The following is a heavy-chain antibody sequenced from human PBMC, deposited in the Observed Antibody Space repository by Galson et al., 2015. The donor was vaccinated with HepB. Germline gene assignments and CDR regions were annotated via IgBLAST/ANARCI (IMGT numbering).Heavy chain of an antibody. D-gene: IGHD3-3*01. V-gene: IGHV3-23*01. CDR2: INGRGSTR. Sequence: SLRLSCAGSGFIFRHHAMAWIRQAPGKGLEWVSGINGRGSTRSYSDAVKGRFSISRDNSKDTVFLQMDNLRAEDTAVYYCVKEGSWVGGDWFDPWGQGARVTVS. J-gene: IGHJ5*02. CDR3: VKEGSWVGGDWFDP. CDR1: GFIFRHHA.